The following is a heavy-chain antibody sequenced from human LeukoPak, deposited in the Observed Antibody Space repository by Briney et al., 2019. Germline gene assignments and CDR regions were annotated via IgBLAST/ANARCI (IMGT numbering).Heavy chain of an antibody. Sequence: GGSLRLSCAASGFTVGSNYMSWVRQAPGKGLEWVSVIYSGGSTYYADSVKGRFTISRDNSKNTLYLQMNCLRAEDTAVYYCARDSALPLPYCSGGSCYPLYYYYGRDVWGQGTTVAVSS. CDR2: IYSGGST. J-gene: IGHJ6*02. V-gene: IGHV3-66*01. CDR3: ARDSALPLPYCSGGSCYPLYYYYGRDV. CDR1: GFTVGSNY. D-gene: IGHD2-15*01.